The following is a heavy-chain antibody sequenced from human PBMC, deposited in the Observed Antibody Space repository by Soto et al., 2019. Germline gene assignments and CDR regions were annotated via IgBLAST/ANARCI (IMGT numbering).Heavy chain of an antibody. CDR3: AKSAPYCSGGSCFFDY. V-gene: IGHV3-9*01. CDR1: GFTFDDYA. J-gene: IGHJ4*02. CDR2: ISWNSGSI. Sequence: GGSLRLSCAASGFTFDDYAMHWVLQAPWKGLEWVSGISWNSGSIGYADSVKGRFTISRDNAKNSLYLQMNSLRAEDTALYYCAKSAPYCSGGSCFFDYWGQGTLVTVSS. D-gene: IGHD2-15*01.